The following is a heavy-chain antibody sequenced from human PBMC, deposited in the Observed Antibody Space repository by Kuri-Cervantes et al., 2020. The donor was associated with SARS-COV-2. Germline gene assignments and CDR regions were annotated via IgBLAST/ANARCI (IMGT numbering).Heavy chain of an antibody. CDR2: IYYSGST. Sequence: SETLSLTCTVSGGSISSYYWCWIRQPPGKGLEWIGYIYYSGSTNYNPSLKSRVTISVDTSKNQFSLKLSSVTAADTAVYYCAREGYCSGGSCFDYWGQGTLVTVSS. J-gene: IGHJ4*02. V-gene: IGHV4-59*01. CDR3: AREGYCSGGSCFDY. D-gene: IGHD2-15*01. CDR1: GGSISSYY.